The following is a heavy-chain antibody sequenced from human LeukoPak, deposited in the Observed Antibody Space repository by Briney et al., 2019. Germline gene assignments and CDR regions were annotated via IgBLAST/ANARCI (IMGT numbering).Heavy chain of an antibody. V-gene: IGHV5-51*01. CDR1: GYRFTKSW. CDR2: IYPDDSRT. D-gene: IGHD4-17*01. J-gene: IGHJ4*02. Sequence: GESLRISCKGSGYRFTKSWIGWVRQMPGKGLEWLGIIYPDDSRTRYSPSFQGQVTMSVDKSISTAYLQWSSLKATDTAMYYCARPSYGASDYWGQGTLVTVSS. CDR3: ARPSYGASDY.